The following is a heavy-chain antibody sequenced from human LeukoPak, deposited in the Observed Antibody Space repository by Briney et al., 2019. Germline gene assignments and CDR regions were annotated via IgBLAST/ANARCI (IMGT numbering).Heavy chain of an antibody. D-gene: IGHD5/OR15-5a*01. CDR3: ARVYDRSLYYYYGMDV. V-gene: IGHV1-18*01. CDR1: GYTFTSYG. CDR2: ISAYNGNT. J-gene: IGHJ6*02. Sequence: ASVKVSCKASGYTFTSYGISWVRQAPGQGLERMGWISAYNGNTNYAQKLRGRVTMTTDTSTSTAYMELRSLRSDDTAVYYCARVYDRSLYYYYGMDVWGQGTTVTVSS.